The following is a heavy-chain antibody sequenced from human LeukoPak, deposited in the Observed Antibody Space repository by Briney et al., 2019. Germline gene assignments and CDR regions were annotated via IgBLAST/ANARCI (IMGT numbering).Heavy chain of an antibody. D-gene: IGHD2-15*01. Sequence: GGSLRLSCAASGFTFNNYWMHWVRQAPGKGLVWVSRINSDGSSTTYADSVKGRFTISRDNAENTLYLQMNSLRAEDTAVYYCSRTSRSGAYWRDFDYWGQGTLVTVSS. J-gene: IGHJ4*02. CDR3: SRTSRSGAYWRDFDY. V-gene: IGHV3-74*01. CDR1: GFTFNNYW. CDR2: INSDGSST.